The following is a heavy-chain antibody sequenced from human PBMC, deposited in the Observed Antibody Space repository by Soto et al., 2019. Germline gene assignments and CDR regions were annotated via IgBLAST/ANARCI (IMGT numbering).Heavy chain of an antibody. V-gene: IGHV3-15*01. CDR1: GFTFSNAW. Sequence: GGSLRLSCAASGFTFSNAWMSWVRQAPGKGLEWVGRIKSKTDGGTTDYAAPVKGRFTISRDDSKDTLYLQMNSLKTEDTAVYYCTTGAYYDFCSGLDPRDYWGQGTLVTVSS. D-gene: IGHD3-3*01. J-gene: IGHJ4*02. CDR3: TTGAYYDFCSGLDPRDY. CDR2: IKSKTDGGTT.